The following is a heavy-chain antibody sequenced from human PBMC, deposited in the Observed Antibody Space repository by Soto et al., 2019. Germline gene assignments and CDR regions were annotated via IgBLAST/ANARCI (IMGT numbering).Heavy chain of an antibody. V-gene: IGHV1-8*02. CDR3: ARGRRGYTYGLGS. J-gene: IGHJ5*02. Sequence: QVQLVQSGAEVKKPGASVKVSCKASGNTLTSYDLNWVRQATGQGLEWMGWMNPNSGNTFYAQKFQGRVTMTRNTSISTAYVELSSLRSADTAVYYCARGRRGYTYGLGSWGQGTLVTVSS. CDR2: MNPNSGNT. D-gene: IGHD5-18*01. CDR1: GNTLTSYD.